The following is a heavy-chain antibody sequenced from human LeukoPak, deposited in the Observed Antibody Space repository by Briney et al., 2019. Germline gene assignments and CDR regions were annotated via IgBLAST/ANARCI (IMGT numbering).Heavy chain of an antibody. V-gene: IGHV1-69*06. D-gene: IGHD4/OR15-4a*01. CDR3: ARPRPSGFIDYWDY. Sequence: SVKVSCKASEGTFNSYAISWVRQAPGQGLEWMGRIIPIFGTANYAQKFLGRVTITADKSTSTVYMELSSLRSEDTAVYYCARPRPSGFIDYWDYWGQGTLVTVSS. CDR1: EGTFNSYA. J-gene: IGHJ4*02. CDR2: IIPIFGTA.